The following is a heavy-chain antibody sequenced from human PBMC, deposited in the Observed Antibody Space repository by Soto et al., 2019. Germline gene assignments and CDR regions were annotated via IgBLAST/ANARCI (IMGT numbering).Heavy chain of an antibody. Sequence: GGSLRLSCAASGFTFSSYGMHWVRQAPGKGLEWVAVIWYDGSNKYYADSVKGRFTISRDNSKNTLYLQMNSLRAEDTAVYYCAMRGYTGSQPATISPTENDAFDIWGQGTMVTVSS. D-gene: IGHD3-10*01. CDR1: GFTFSSYG. J-gene: IGHJ3*02. CDR3: AMRGYTGSQPATISPTENDAFDI. CDR2: IWYDGSNK. V-gene: IGHV3-33*01.